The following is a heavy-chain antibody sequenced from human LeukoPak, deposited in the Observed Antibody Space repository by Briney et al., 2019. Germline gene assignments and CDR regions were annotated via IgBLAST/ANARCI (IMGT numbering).Heavy chain of an antibody. CDR2: INSDESST. CDR1: GFTFGSYW. CDR3: ARDSATYLRFLEWLLLHY. Sequence: PGGSLRLSCAGSGFTFGSYWMHWVRQAPGKGLVWVSRINSDESSTAYADSVKGRFIISRDNDKNTVYLQMNSVRAEDTAVYYCARDSATYLRFLEWLLLHYWGQGTLVTVSS. D-gene: IGHD3-3*01. J-gene: IGHJ4*02. V-gene: IGHV3-74*01.